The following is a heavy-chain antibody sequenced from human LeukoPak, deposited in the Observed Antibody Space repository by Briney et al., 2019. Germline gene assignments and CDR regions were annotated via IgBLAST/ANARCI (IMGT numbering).Heavy chain of an antibody. V-gene: IGHV3-23*01. CDR3: AKGRLVGATSFDY. CDR2: ISNDGGRT. CDR1: GFSVSNYD. D-gene: IGHD1-26*01. J-gene: IGHJ4*02. Sequence: GGSLRLSCAASGFSVSNYDMSWVRQAPGKGLGWVSGISNDGGRTYYADSVKGRLTISRDNSKNCLYLHMNSLRVEDTAVYYCAKGRLVGATSFDYWGQGSLVTVSS.